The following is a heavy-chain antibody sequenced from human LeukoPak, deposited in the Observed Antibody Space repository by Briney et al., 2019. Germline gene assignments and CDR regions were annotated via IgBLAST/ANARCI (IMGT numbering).Heavy chain of an antibody. V-gene: IGHV3-23*01. D-gene: IGHD3-22*01. CDR1: GFTFSNYA. J-gene: IGHJ4*02. CDR3: AKCLLRGYYDTSGYYFFDD. CDR2: VSGGGGST. Sequence: GGSLRLSCAGSGFTFSNYALSWVRQAPGKGLEWVASVSGGGGSTYYADSVKGRFTISRDNSKSTLYLQMNSLRDGDTAVYYCAKCLLRGYYDTSGYYFFDDWGQGTLVAVSS.